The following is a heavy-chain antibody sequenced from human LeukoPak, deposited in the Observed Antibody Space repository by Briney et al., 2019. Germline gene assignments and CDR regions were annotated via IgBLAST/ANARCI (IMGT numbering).Heavy chain of an antibody. CDR2: IKQDGSEK. D-gene: IGHD3-3*01. J-gene: IGHJ3*02. CDR1: GFHFSSHW. V-gene: IGHV3-7*03. Sequence: GGSLQPPFSALGFHFSSHWMSWGRPAPGKGVEWVANIKQDGSEKYYVDSVKGRFTISRDNAKNPLYLQMNSLRAEDTAVYYCARVEDSYDFWSGYYPHAFDIWGQGTMVTVSS. CDR3: ARVEDSYDFWSGYYPHAFDI.